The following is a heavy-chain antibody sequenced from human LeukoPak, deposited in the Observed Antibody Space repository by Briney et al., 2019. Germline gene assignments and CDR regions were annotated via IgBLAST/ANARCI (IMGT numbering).Heavy chain of an antibody. J-gene: IGHJ4*02. CDR3: ARDGGFDY. D-gene: IGHD3-16*01. V-gene: IGHV1-2*02. Sequence: ASVKVSCKASGYTFTSYGISWVRQAPGQGLEWMGWINPKSGVTNYAQNLQGRVTLTRDTSISTAYMDLSSLRSDDTAVYYCARDGGFDYWGQGTLVTVSS. CDR1: GYTFTSYG. CDR2: INPKSGVT.